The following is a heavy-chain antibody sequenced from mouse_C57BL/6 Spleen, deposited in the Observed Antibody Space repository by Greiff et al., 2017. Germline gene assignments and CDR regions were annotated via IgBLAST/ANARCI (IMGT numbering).Heavy chain of an antibody. CDR1: GFTFSSYA. V-gene: IGHV5-9-1*02. D-gene: IGHD5-1*01. J-gene: IGHJ1*03. CDR3: TRDLSEGYFDV. Sequence: EVKLVESGEGLVKPGGSLKLSCAASGFTFSSYAMSWVRQTPEKRLEWVAYISSGGDYIYYADTVKGRFTISRDNAGNTLYLQMSSLKSEDTAMYYCTRDLSEGYFDVWGTGTTVTVSS. CDR2: ISSGGDYI.